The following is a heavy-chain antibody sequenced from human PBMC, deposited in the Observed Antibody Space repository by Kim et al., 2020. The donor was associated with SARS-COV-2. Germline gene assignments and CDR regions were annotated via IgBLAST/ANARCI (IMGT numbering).Heavy chain of an antibody. Sequence: GESLKISCKGSGYSFTSYWIGWVRQMPGKGLEWMGIIYPGDSDTSYSPSFQGQVTISADKSISTAYLQWSSLKASDTAMYYCARLGINSSSSFRIRTLKSRNWYFDLWGRGTLVTVSS. CDR1: GYSFTSYW. D-gene: IGHD6-6*01. CDR2: IYPGDSDT. J-gene: IGHJ2*01. CDR3: ARLGINSSSSFRIRTLKSRNWYFDL. V-gene: IGHV5-51*01.